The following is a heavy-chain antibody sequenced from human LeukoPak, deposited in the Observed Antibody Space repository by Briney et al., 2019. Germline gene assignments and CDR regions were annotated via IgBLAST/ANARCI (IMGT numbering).Heavy chain of an antibody. D-gene: IGHD3-10*01. J-gene: IGHJ4*02. Sequence: GGSLRLSCAASGFTFSSYPMHWVRQAPGKGLEWVSVISYDGSNKYYADSVKGRFTISRDNSKNTLYLQMNSLRAEDTAVYYCAKASDNYYGSGSYFLDYWGQGTLVTVSS. CDR1: GFTFSSYP. CDR3: AKASDNYYGSGSYFLDY. CDR2: ISYDGSNK. V-gene: IGHV3-30-3*01.